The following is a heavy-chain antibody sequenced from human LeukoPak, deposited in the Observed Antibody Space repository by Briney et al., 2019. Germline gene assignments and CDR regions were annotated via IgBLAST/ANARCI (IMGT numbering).Heavy chain of an antibody. J-gene: IGHJ5*02. CDR2: IYYSGST. CDR1: GGSISSYY. V-gene: IGHV4-59*01. Sequence: SETLSHTCTVSGGSISSYYWSWIRQPPGKGLEWIGYIYYSGSTNYNPSLKSRVTISVDTSKNQFPLKLSSVTAADTAVYYGAREGGGGCFDPWGQGTLVTVSS. D-gene: IGHD2-21*01. CDR3: AREGGGGCFDP.